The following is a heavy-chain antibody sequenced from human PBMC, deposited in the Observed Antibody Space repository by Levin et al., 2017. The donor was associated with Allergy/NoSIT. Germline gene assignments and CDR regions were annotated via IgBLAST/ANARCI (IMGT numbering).Heavy chain of an antibody. CDR3: VSSSSSGFEEGVFDY. V-gene: IGHV5-51*01. D-gene: IGHD6-13*01. J-gene: IGHJ4*02. CDR1: GYTFPNYW. Sequence: KPGESLKISCQGSGYTFPNYWIAWVRQMPGKGLEWMGTIWPGESNSRYSPSFQGQVTISAAKSISTAYLQWSSLKASDTAMYYCVSSSSSGFEEGVFDYWGLGTLVTVSS. CDR2: IWPGESNS.